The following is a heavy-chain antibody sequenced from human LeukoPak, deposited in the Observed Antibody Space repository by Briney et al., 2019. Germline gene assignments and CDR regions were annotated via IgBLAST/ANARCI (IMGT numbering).Heavy chain of an antibody. D-gene: IGHD2-2*01. J-gene: IGHJ5*02. Sequence: ASVKVSCKASGGTFSSYAISWVRQAPGQGLEWMGGIIPIFGTANYAQKFQGRVTITADESTSTAYMELSSLRSEDTAVYYCARSPGYCSSTSCSTNWFDPWGQGTLVTVSS. V-gene: IGHV1-69*13. CDR1: GGTFSSYA. CDR3: ARSPGYCSSTSCSTNWFDP. CDR2: IIPIFGTA.